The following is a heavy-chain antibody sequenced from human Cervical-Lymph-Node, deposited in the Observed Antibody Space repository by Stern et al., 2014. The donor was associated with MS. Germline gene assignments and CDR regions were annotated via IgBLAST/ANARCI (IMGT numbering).Heavy chain of an antibody. V-gene: IGHV5-51*01. J-gene: IGHJ4*02. Sequence: VQLVQSGAEVKKSGASLQISCKGSGYGFTTNWIAWVRQMPGQGLEWMGSIYPGDSDATYRPSFRGPVTISVDKSSNNAYLHWATLKASDTAIYYCARGMTMVYWGQGTLVAVSS. D-gene: IGHD4/OR15-4a*01. CDR3: ARGMTMVY. CDR1: GYGFTTNW. CDR2: IYPGDSDA.